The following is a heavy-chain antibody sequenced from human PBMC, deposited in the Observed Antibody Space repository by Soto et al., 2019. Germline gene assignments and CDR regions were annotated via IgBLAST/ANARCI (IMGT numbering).Heavy chain of an antibody. CDR3: AGAVLYSIPFIWFDP. V-gene: IGHV4-31*03. Sequence: QVQLQESGPGLVKPSQTLSLTCTVSGGSISSGGYYWSWIRQHPGKGLEWIGYIYYSGSTYYNPTLKCRVTISVDTSKNEFSLKLRSVTAADTAVYYCAGAVLYSIPFIWFDPWGQGTLVTVSS. CDR1: GGSISSGGYY. D-gene: IGHD6-13*01. J-gene: IGHJ5*02. CDR2: IYYSGST.